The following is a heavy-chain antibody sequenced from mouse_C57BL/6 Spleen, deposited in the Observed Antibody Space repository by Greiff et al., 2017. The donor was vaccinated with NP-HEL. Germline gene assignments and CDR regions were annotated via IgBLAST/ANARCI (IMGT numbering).Heavy chain of an antibody. CDR2: INPNNGGT. CDR3: ASHYFDY. CDR1: GYTFTDYY. V-gene: IGHV1-26*01. Sequence: VQLQQSGPELVKPGASVKISCKASGYTFTDYYMNWVKQSHGKSLEWIGDINPNNGGTSYNQKFKGKATLTVDKSSSTAYMELRSLTSEDSAVYYCASHYFDYWGQGTTLTVSS. J-gene: IGHJ2*01.